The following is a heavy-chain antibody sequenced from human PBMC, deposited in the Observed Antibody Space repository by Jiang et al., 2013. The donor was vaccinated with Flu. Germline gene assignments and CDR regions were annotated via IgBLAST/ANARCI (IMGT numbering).Heavy chain of an antibody. CDR2: VRHDGSNK. CDR3: ATLRGSSFDTYLADF. Sequence: VQLLESGGGVVQPGGSLTLSCAASGFTFSYFAMFWVRQSPGKGPEWVASVRHDGSNKFYGDSVKGRFTISRDNSRNTLYLQMNSLRPEDTAVYYCATLRGSSFDTYLADFWGQGTLVTVAS. CDR1: GFTFSYFA. V-gene: IGHV3-30*02. D-gene: IGHD3-3*02. J-gene: IGHJ4*02.